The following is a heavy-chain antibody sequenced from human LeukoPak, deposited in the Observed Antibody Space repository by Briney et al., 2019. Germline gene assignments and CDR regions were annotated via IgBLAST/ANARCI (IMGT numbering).Heavy chain of an antibody. CDR3: ARGRAVADYYFDY. J-gene: IGHJ4*02. D-gene: IGHD6-19*01. CDR2: IYYSGST. CDR1: GGSISSYY. Sequence: SETLSLTCTVSGGSISSYYWSWIRQPPGKGLEWIGYIYYSGSTNYNPSLKSRVTISVDTSKSQFSLKLSSVTAADTAVYYCARGRAVADYYFDYWGQGTLVTVSS. V-gene: IGHV4-59*01.